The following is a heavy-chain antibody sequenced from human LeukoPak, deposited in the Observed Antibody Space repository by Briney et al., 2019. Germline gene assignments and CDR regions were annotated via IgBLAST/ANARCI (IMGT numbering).Heavy chain of an antibody. V-gene: IGHV3-48*03. CDR1: EVTFSSYE. D-gene: IGHD3-10*01. CDR2: ISNSGTTT. Sequence: GGCLRLSCAASEVTFSSYEMNWVRQPPGKGLEWVSYISNSGTTTYYADSVKGRFTISSDNAKSSLYLQMNSLRAEDTAVYYCARKGEWDMVRGALDYWGQGTLVTVSS. J-gene: IGHJ4*02. CDR3: ARKGEWDMVRGALDY.